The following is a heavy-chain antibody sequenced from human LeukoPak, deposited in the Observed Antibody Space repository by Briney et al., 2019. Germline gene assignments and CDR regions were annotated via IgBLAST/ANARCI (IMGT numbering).Heavy chain of an antibody. J-gene: IGHJ4*02. CDR1: GYTLTELS. CDR2: FDPEHGET. CDR3: ATDPVGYCNADGCYSVDY. D-gene: IGHD2-15*01. Sequence: ASVKVSCKVSGYTLTELSMHWVRQAPGKGLEWMGGFDPEHGETVYAQKFQGRLTMTEDTSIHTAYMELSSLRSDDTAVYYCATDPVGYCNADGCYSVDYWGQGTLVTVSS. V-gene: IGHV1-24*01.